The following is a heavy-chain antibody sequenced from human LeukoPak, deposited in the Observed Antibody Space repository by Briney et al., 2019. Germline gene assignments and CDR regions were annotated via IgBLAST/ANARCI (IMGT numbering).Heavy chain of an antibody. V-gene: IGHV4-39*01. CDR2: IYYSGST. Sequence: ASETLSLTCTVSGGSISSSSYYWGWIRQPPGKGLEWIGSIYYSGSTYYNLSLRSRVTITVDTSKNQFSLKLSSVTAADTAVYYCARLWLGVRPPDYWGQGTLVTVSS. CDR3: ARLWLGVRPPDY. D-gene: IGHD3-10*01. J-gene: IGHJ4*02. CDR1: GGSISSSSYY.